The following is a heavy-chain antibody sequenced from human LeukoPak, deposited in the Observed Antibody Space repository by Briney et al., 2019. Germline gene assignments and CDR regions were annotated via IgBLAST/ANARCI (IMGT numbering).Heavy chain of an antibody. CDR3: AKVGGRYYDSSDY. CDR2: ISGSGGST. CDR1: GFTFSSYG. J-gene: IGHJ4*02. D-gene: IGHD3-22*01. V-gene: IGHV3-23*01. Sequence: GGTLRLSCAASGFTFSSYGMSWVRQAPGKGLEWVSAISGSGGSTYYADSVKGRFTISRDNSKNTLYLQMNSLRAEDTAVYYCAKVGGRYYDSSDYWGQGTLVTISS.